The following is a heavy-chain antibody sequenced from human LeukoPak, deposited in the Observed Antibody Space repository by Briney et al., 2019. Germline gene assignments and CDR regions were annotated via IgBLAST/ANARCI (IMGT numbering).Heavy chain of an antibody. CDR3: ARQTAAGSLDY. V-gene: IGHV5-51*01. CDR1: GYNFVSYW. CDR2: IYPGSSDI. D-gene: IGHD6-13*01. J-gene: IGHJ4*02. Sequence: RGESLKISCKGSGYNFVSYWIGWVRQMPGKGLEWVGIIYPGSSDIRYSPSFQGQVTMSVDKSISTAYLQWSSLQASDTAMYYCARQTAAGSLDYWGQGTLVTVSS.